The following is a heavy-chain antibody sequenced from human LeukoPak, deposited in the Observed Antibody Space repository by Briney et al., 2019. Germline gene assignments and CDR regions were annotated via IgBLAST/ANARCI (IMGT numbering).Heavy chain of an antibody. J-gene: IGHJ6*03. V-gene: IGHV3-11*01. CDR2: ISSSGSTI. Sequence: KPGGSLRLSCAASGFTFSDYYMSWIRQAPGKGLEWVSYISSSGSTIYYADSVKGRFTISRDNSKNTLYLQMNSLRAEDTAVYYCASAKNYYYYMDVWGKGTTVTVSS. CDR1: GFTFSDYY. CDR3: ASAKNYYYYMDV.